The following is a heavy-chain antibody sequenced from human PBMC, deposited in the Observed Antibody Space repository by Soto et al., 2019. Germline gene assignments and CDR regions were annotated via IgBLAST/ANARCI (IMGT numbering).Heavy chain of an antibody. Sequence: EVQLVDSGGGLVQPGGSLRLSCAASGFIFSNYVMSGVRQAPGRGLAWVSSISDSGGTSYYADSVKGRFTISRDNSKNTLYLQMNSLRAEDTAIYYCAKRPRALLTFDYWGQGTLVTVSS. CDR1: GFIFSNYV. CDR3: AKRPRALLTFDY. V-gene: IGHV3-23*04. CDR2: ISDSGGTS. D-gene: IGHD1-26*01. J-gene: IGHJ4*02.